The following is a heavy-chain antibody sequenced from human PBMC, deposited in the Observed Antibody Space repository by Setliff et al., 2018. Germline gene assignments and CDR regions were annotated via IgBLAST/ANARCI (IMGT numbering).Heavy chain of an antibody. J-gene: IGHJ6*03. D-gene: IGHD3-22*01. V-gene: IGHV1-69*05. CDR3: ARDKGYDSSGYYFYYYYYMDV. CDR2: IIPMFGTP. Sequence: SVKVSCKASGDSFNNYAISWVRQAPGQGLEWMGGIIPMFGTPAYAQKFQDRVTITTGESTSTAYMELDSLRSEDTAVYYCARDKGYDSSGYYFYYYYYMDVWGKGTTVTVSS. CDR1: GDSFNNYA.